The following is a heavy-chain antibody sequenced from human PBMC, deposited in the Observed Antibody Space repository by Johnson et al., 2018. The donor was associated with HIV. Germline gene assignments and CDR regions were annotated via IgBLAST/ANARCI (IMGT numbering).Heavy chain of an antibody. D-gene: IGHD6-6*01. CDR1: RFTFDDYG. Sequence: VPLVESGGDFLQPGGSLRLSCAASRFTFDDYGMTWVRQAPGKGLEWVSGINWNGGSTTYADSVKGRFTISRDNSKNTLYLQMNSLRAEDTAVYYCARDRHSSSFDAFDIWGQGTMVTVSS. CDR2: INWNGGST. V-gene: IGHV3-20*04. J-gene: IGHJ3*02. CDR3: ARDRHSSSFDAFDI.